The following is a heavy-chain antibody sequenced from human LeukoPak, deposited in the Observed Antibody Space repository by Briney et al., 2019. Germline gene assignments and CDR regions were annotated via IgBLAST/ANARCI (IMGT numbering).Heavy chain of an antibody. CDR1: GYTLTELS. CDR3: ATKYPSSSWFWAFDI. D-gene: IGHD6-13*01. V-gene: IGHV1-24*01. J-gene: IGHJ3*02. CDR2: FDPEDGET. Sequence: ASVKVSCKVSGYTLTELSMHWVRQAPGKGLEWVGGFDPEDGETIYAQKFQGRVTMTEDTSTDTAYMELSSLRSEDTAVYYCATKYPSSSWFWAFDIWGQGTMVTVSS.